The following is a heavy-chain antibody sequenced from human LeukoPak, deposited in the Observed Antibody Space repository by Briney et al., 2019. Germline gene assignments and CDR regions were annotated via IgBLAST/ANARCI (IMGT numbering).Heavy chain of an antibody. D-gene: IGHD3-22*01. V-gene: IGHV4-59*01. CDR3: ARDNDSSGNDAFDI. CDR1: GGSISSYY. J-gene: IGHJ3*02. Sequence: SETLSLTCTVSGGSISSYYWSWIRQPPGKGLEWIGYIYYSGSTNYNPSLKSRVNISVDTSKNQFSLKLSSVTAADTAVYYCARDNDSSGNDAFDIWGQGTMVTVSS. CDR2: IYYSGST.